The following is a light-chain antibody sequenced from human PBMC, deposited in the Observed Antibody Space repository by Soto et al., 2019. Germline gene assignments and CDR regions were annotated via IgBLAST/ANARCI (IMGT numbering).Light chain of an antibody. CDR2: EVN. J-gene: IGLJ1*01. CDR3: CSYAGRSTFV. V-gene: IGLV2-8*01. Sequence: QSALTQPPSASGSPGQSVTISCTGTSSDVGGDNYVSWYQQRPGKAPKLMIYEVNRRPSGVPDRFSGSKSGNTASLTVSGLQAEDEADYHCCSYAGRSTFVFGTGTKVTVL. CDR1: SSDVGGDNY.